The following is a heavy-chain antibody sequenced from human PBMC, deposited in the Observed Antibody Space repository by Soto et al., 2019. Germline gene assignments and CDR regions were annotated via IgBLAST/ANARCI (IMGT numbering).Heavy chain of an antibody. V-gene: IGHV3-9*01. D-gene: IGHD3-3*01. Sequence: EVQLVESGGGLVQPGRSLRLSCAASGFTFDDYAMHWVRQAPGKGLEWVSGISWNSGSIGYADSVKGRFTISRDNAKNSLYLQMNSLRAEDTALYYCAKDGLWGGYSQDYYYMDVWGKGTTVTVSS. CDR1: GFTFDDYA. CDR3: AKDGLWGGYSQDYYYMDV. CDR2: ISWNSGSI. J-gene: IGHJ6*03.